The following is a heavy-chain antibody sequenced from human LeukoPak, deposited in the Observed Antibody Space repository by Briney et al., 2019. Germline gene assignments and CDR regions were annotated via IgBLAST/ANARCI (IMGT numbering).Heavy chain of an antibody. D-gene: IGHD3-16*01. Sequence: SETLSLTCTVSGGSISSSSYYWGWLRQPPGKGLEWIGSIYYSGSTNYNPSLKSRVTISVDTSKNQFSLKLSSVTAADTAVYYCARVLPGRLGEFYYFDYWGQGTLVTVSS. V-gene: IGHV4-39*07. CDR3: ARVLPGRLGEFYYFDY. J-gene: IGHJ4*02. CDR1: GGSISSSSYY. CDR2: IYYSGST.